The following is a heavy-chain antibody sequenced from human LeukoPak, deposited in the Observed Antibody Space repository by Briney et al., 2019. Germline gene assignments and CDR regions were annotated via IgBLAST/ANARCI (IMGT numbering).Heavy chain of an antibody. D-gene: IGHD5-18*01. CDR3: ARDYKATAMVSYYFDY. J-gene: IGHJ4*02. CDR1: GYTFTGYY. Sequence: ASVKVSCKASGYTFTGYYMHWVRQAPGQGLEWMGWINPNSGGTNYAQKFQGRVTMTRDTSISTAYMELSRLRADDTAVYYCARDYKATAMVSYYFDYWGQGTLVTVSS. V-gene: IGHV1-2*02. CDR2: INPNSGGT.